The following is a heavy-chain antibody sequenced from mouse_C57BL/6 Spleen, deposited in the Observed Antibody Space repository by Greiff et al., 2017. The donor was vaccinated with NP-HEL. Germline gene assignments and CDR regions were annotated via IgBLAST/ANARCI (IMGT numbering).Heavy chain of an antibody. V-gene: IGHV5-16*01. D-gene: IGHD1-1*01. Sequence: EVKLMESEGGLVQPGSSMKLSCTASGFTFSDYYMAWVRQVPEKGLEWVANINYDGSSTYYLDSLKSRFIISRDNAKNILYLQMSRLTSEDTATYYCGREGVYYYGSSPNWYFDVWGTGTTVTVSS. CDR2: INYDGSST. J-gene: IGHJ1*03. CDR1: GFTFSDYY. CDR3: GREGVYYYGSSPNWYFDV.